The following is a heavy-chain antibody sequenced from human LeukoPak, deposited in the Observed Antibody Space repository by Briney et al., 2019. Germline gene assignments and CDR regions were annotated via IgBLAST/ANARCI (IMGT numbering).Heavy chain of an antibody. CDR1: GFTFSSYA. V-gene: IGHV3-30-3*01. J-gene: IGHJ1*01. CDR3: ARTVAATFWSSIPAEYFQH. CDR2: ISYDGSNK. Sequence: PGGSLRLSCAASGFTFSSYAMHWVRQAPGKGLEWVAVISYDGSNKYYADSVKGRFTISRDNPKNTLYLQMNSLRAEDTAVYYCARTVAATFWSSIPAEYFQHWGQGTLVTVSS. D-gene: IGHD2-15*01.